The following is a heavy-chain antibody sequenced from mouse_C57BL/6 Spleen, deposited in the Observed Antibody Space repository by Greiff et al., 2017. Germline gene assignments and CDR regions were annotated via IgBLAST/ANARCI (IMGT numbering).Heavy chain of an antibody. CDR2: INPNNGGT. CDR3: ARFYDYDEAMDY. CDR1: GYTFTDYN. Sequence: EVQLQQSGPELVKPGASVKMSCKASGYTFTDYNMHWVKQSHGKSLEWIGYINPNNGGTSYNQKFKGKATLTVNKSSSTAYMELRSLTSEDTAVYYCARFYDYDEAMDYWGQGTSVTVSS. J-gene: IGHJ4*01. D-gene: IGHD2-4*01. V-gene: IGHV1-22*01.